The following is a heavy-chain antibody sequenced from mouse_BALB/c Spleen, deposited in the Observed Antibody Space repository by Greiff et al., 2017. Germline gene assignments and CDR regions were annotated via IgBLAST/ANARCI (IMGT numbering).Heavy chain of an antibody. CDR2: IDPANGNT. J-gene: IGHJ3*01. CDR1: GFNIKDTY. V-gene: IGHV14-3*02. CDR3: ARVYGSSYPAWFAY. D-gene: IGHD1-1*01. Sequence: DVKLQESGAELVKPGASVKLSCTASGFNIKDTYMHWVKQRPEQGLEWIGRIDPANGNTKYDPKFQGKATITADTSSNTAYLQLSSLTSEDTAVYYCARVYGSSYPAWFAYWGQGTLVTVSA.